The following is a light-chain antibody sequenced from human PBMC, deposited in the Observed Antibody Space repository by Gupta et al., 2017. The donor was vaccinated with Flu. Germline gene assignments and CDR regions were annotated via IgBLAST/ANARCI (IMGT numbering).Light chain of an antibody. Sequence: QSVLTQPPSASGTPGQTVTMSCSGSNSNIGSNTVNWYQQLPGTAPKLLIYGNNQRPSGVPDRFSGSKSGTSASLAISGLQSEDEADYYCAAWDDSLSGHYVFGTGTKVTDL. J-gene: IGLJ1*01. CDR3: AAWDDSLSGHYV. CDR2: GNN. CDR1: NSNIGSNT. V-gene: IGLV1-44*01.